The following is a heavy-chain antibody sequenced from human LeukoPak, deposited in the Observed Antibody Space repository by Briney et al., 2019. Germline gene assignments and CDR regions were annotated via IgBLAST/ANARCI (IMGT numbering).Heavy chain of an antibody. CDR2: ISAYNGNT. V-gene: IGHV1-18*01. D-gene: IGHD6-13*01. CDR3: AREGAAAGPYYYYYYMDV. Sequence: ASVKVSCKASGYTFTSYGISWVRQAPGQGLEWMGWISAYNGNTNYAQKLQGRVTMTTDTSTSTAYMELRSLRSDDTAVYYCAREGAAAGPYYYYYYMDVWGKGTTVTISS. CDR1: GYTFTSYG. J-gene: IGHJ6*03.